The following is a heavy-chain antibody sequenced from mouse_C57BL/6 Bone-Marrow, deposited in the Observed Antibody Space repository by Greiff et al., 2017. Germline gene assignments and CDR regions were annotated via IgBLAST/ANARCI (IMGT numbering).Heavy chain of an antibody. CDR2: IYPGDGDT. V-gene: IGHV1-82*01. J-gene: IGHJ4*01. CDR3: ARYAMDY. Sequence: QVQLKESGPELVKPGASVKISCKASGYAFSSSWMNWVKQRPGKGLEWIGRIYPGDGDTNYNGKFKGKTTLTADKSSSTAYMQLSSLTSEDSAVYFCARYAMDYWGQGTSVTVSS. CDR1: GYAFSSSW.